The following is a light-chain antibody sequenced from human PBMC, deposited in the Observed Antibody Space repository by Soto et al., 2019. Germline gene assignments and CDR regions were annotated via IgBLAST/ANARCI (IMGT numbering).Light chain of an antibody. J-gene: IGLJ2*01. CDR3: SSPS. V-gene: IGLV2-14*03. CDR2: EVN. Sequence: QSVLTQPASVSGSPGQSITISCTGTSSDIGTYNYVSWYQQHPGNVPKLIIYEVNNRPTGVSYRFSGSKSANTASLTISGLRAEDEADYYCSSPSFGGGTKVTVL. CDR1: SSDIGTYNY.